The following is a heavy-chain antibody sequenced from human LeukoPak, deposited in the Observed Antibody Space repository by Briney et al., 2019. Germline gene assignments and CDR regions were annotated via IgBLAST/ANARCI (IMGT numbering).Heavy chain of an antibody. J-gene: IGHJ4*02. CDR1: GGSISSISYY. CDR3: AREESYLAFFDY. V-gene: IGHV4-39*07. D-gene: IGHD1-26*01. CDR2: MYHNGST. Sequence: SETLSLTCTVSGGSISSISYYWGWIRQPPGKGLEWIGSMYHNGSTYYNPSLKSRVTISVDTSKNQFSLKLSSVTAADTAVYYCAREESYLAFFDYWGQGTLVTVSS.